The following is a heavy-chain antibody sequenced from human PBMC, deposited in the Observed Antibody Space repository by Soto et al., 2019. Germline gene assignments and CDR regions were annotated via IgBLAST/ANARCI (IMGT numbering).Heavy chain of an antibody. CDR1: GYTFTSYA. D-gene: IGHD2-8*01. CDR2: INAGNGNT. CDR3: ARTKAPYYFDY. Sequence: ASVKVSCKASGYTFTSYAMHWVRQAPGQRLEWMGWINAGNGNTKYSQKLQGRVTITRDTSASTAYMELSSLRSEDTAVYYCARTKAPYYFDYWGQGTLVTVSS. V-gene: IGHV1-3*01. J-gene: IGHJ4*02.